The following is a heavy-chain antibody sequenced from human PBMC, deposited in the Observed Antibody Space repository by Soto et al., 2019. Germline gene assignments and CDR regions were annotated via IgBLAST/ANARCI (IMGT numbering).Heavy chain of an antibody. D-gene: IGHD3-10*01. V-gene: IGHV3-48*02. CDR3: ARGFDLQYGMDV. J-gene: IGHJ6*02. Sequence: DVQLVESGGRLVQRGGSLRLSCAASGLSLSTYSLNWVRQAPRKGLEWVSYISGSNDTIYYADSVKGRFTISRDNAKNERYLQMNSLRDDDTAVYFCARGFDLQYGMDVWGQGTTVTVSS. CDR2: ISGSNDTI. CDR1: GLSLSTYS.